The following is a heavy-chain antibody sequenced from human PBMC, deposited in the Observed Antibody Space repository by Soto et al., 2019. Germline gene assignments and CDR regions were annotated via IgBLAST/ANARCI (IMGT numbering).Heavy chain of an antibody. CDR3: ARDGRNTYGMDV. Sequence: QVQLVESGGGVVQPGRSLRLSCAASGFTFSSYGMHWVRQAPGKGLEWVAVIGYDGSNKYYADSVKGRFTISRDNSKNTLYQQMNSLRAEDTAVYYCARDGRNTYGMDVWGQGTTVTVSS. V-gene: IGHV3-33*01. CDR1: GFTFSSYG. CDR2: IGYDGSNK. J-gene: IGHJ6*02.